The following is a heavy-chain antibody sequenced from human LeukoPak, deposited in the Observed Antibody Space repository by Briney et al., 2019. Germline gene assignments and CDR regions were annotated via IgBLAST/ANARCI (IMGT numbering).Heavy chain of an antibody. D-gene: IGHD1-14*01. CDR2: IYHSGST. CDR3: ARSRISGVFDY. J-gene: IGHJ4*02. Sequence: SETLSLTCTVSGFSISSGYYWGWIRPPPGKGLEWVGSIYHSGSTYYNPSLKSRVTISVDTSKNQFSLKLSSVTAADTAVYYCARSRISGVFDYWGQGTLVTVSS. CDR1: GFSISSGYY. V-gene: IGHV4-38-2*02.